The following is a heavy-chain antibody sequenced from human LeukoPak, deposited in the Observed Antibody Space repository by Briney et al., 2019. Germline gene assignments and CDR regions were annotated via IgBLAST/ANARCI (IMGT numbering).Heavy chain of an antibody. D-gene: IGHD3-3*01. CDR1: GFTFSSYW. CDR3: ARDHYDFWSGYHYYYYYGMDV. V-gene: IGHV3-74*01. Sequence: PGGSLRLSCAASGFTFSSYWMHWVRQAPGKGLVWVSRINSDGSSTSYADSVKGRFTISRDNAKNTLYLQMNSLRAEDTAVYYCARDHYDFWSGYHYYYYYGMDVWGQGTTATVSS. CDR2: INSDGSST. J-gene: IGHJ6*02.